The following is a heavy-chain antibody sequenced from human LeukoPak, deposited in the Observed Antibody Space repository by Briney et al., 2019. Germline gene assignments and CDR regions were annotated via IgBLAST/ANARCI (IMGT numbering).Heavy chain of an antibody. J-gene: IGHJ4*02. CDR1: EFTVSRNY. CDR2: IFSNGDT. CDR3: TRDRMNY. V-gene: IGHV3-53*01. Sequence: GGSLRLSCTASEFTVSRNYMLWVRQAPGKGLEWVSLIFSNGDTHYADSVKGRFTISRDTSKNTVSLQMNSLRVEDTAMYYCTRDRMNYWGQGTLVTASS.